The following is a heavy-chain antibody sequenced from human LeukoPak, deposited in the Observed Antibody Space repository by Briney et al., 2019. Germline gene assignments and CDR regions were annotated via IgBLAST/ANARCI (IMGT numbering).Heavy chain of an antibody. V-gene: IGHV5-51*01. J-gene: IGHJ4*02. D-gene: IGHD6-6*01. CDR3: ARRKHSSSSDPYYFDY. CDR1: GYSFTSYW. CDR2: IYPGDSDT. Sequence: GESLKISCKGSGYSFTSYWIGWVRQMPGKGLEWMGIIYPGDSDTRYSPSFQGQVTISADKSISTAYLQWSSLKASDTAMYYCARRKHSSSSDPYYFDYWGQGTLVTVSS.